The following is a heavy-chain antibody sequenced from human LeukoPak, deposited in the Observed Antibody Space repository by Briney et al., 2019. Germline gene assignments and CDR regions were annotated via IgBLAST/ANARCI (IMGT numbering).Heavy chain of an antibody. J-gene: IGHJ4*02. Sequence: PGGSLRLSCAASGFTFSSYSMNWVRQAPGKGLEWVSSITSSSDYIYYADSVKGRFTISRDNAKNSLYLQMNSLRAEDTAVYYCARDTGLAGELSLYYWGQGTLVTVSS. CDR1: GFTFSSYS. D-gene: IGHD3-16*02. CDR3: ARDTGLAGELSLYY. V-gene: IGHV3-21*01. CDR2: ITSSSDYI.